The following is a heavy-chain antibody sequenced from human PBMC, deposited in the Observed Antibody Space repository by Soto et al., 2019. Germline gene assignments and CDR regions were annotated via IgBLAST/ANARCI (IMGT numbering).Heavy chain of an antibody. CDR1: GYRFASFG. CDR2: ISAYNGNT. J-gene: IGHJ4*02. D-gene: IGHD7-27*01. CDR3: ARDPGLGTYGDDGDY. V-gene: IGHV1-18*01. Sequence: QVQLVQSGAEVKKPGASVKVSCKASGYRFASFGISWVRQAPGQGLEWMGWISAYNGNTNYPVKFQGRVAMTTDTSXYTAYMELGSLRSDDTAVYFCARDPGLGTYGDDGDYWGQGTLVTVSS.